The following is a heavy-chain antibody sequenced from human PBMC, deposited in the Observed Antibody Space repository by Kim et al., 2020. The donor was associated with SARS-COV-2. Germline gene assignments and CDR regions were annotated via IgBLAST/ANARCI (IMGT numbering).Heavy chain of an antibody. Sequence: SETLSLTCTVSGGSISSYYWSWIRQPAGKGLEWIGRIYTSGSTNYNPSLKSRVTMSVDTSKNQFSLKLSSVTAADTAVYYCAYIGGYSPRHDAFDIWGQGTMVTVSS. V-gene: IGHV4-4*07. CDR1: GGSISSYY. CDR2: IYTSGST. CDR3: AYIGGYSPRHDAFDI. J-gene: IGHJ3*02. D-gene: IGHD3-22*01.